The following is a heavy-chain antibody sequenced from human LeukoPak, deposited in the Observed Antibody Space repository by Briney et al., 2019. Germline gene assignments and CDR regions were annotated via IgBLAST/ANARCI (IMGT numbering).Heavy chain of an antibody. D-gene: IGHD1-1*01. CDR1: GGTFSSYA. CDR3: ARGGRTAVDAFDI. Sequence: VASVKVSCKASGGTFSSYAISWVRQAPGQGLEWMGGIIPIFGTANYAQKFQGRVTITTDESTSTAYMELSSLRSEDTAVYYCARGGRTAVDAFDIWGQGTMVTVSS. V-gene: IGHV1-69*05. J-gene: IGHJ3*02. CDR2: IIPIFGTA.